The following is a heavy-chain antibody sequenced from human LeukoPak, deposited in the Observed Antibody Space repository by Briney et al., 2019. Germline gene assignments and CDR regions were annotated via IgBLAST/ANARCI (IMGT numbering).Heavy chain of an antibody. D-gene: IGHD2-2*01. V-gene: IGHV3-33*01. CDR2: IWYDGSNK. CDR1: GFTFSSYG. Sequence: GGSLRLSCAASGFTFSSYGMHWVRQAPGKGLEWVAVIWYDGSNKYYADSVKGRFTISRDNSKNTLYPQMNSLRAEDTAVYYCACLVVPAAIPKDYWGQGTLVTVSS. J-gene: IGHJ4*02. CDR3: ACLVVPAAIPKDY.